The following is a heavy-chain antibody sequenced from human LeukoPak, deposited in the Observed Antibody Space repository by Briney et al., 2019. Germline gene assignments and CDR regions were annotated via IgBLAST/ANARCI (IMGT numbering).Heavy chain of an antibody. V-gene: IGHV3-7*01. CDR2: INQDGSVR. J-gene: IGHJ4*02. D-gene: IGHD5/OR15-5a*01. CDR3: ARDPGSSAFDS. Sequence: GGSLRLSCAASGFTFSSYWMSWVRQTPEKGLEFVANINQDGSVRNYVDSVKGRFTISRDNAEKSLHLQMDSLRADDTAVYYCARDPGSSAFDSWGQGTLVTVSS. CDR1: GFTFSSYW.